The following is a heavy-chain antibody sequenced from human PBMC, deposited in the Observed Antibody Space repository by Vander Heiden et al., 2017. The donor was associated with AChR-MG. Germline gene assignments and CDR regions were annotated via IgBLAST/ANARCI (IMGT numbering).Heavy chain of an antibody. CDR1: GFTFSSYA. J-gene: IGHJ5*02. Sequence: EVQLLESGGGLVQPGGSLRLSCAASGFTFSSYAMSWVRPAPGKGLEWVSAISGSGGSTYYADSVKGRFTISRDNSKNTLYLQMNSLRAEDTAVYYCAKYQEKMSITMWKMGFDPWGQGTLVTVSS. CDR2: ISGSGGST. D-gene: IGHD3-10*02. V-gene: IGHV3-23*01. CDR3: AKYQEKMSITMWKMGFDP.